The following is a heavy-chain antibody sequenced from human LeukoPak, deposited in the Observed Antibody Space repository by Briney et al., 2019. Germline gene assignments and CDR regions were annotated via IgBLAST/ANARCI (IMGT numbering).Heavy chain of an antibody. CDR1: GYTFTGYY. D-gene: IGHD2-21*02. CDR2: INPNSGGT. CDR3: ARDRALVVLTANDVGDF. J-gene: IGHJ4*02. V-gene: IGHV1-2*06. Sequence: ASVKVSCKASGYTFTGYYMHWVRLAPGQGLEWMGRINPNSGGTNYAQKFQGRVTMTRDASIGTAYMELSRLKSDDTAVYYCARDRALVVLTANDVGDFWGQGTLVTVSS.